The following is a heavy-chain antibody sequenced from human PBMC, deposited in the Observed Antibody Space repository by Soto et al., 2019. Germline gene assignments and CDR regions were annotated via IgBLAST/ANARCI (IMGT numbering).Heavy chain of an antibody. Sequence: QMQLQESGPGLVSPSQTLSLTCTVSGGSISSDGDYYRWSWIRQHPGKGLEWIGYIYDSGSPYYHPSLESRVTVSVDTSKNQFSLKLSSLTAADTAVYYCARVRENYFVSWGQGILVTVSS. V-gene: IGHV4-31*03. J-gene: IGHJ4*02. CDR2: IYDSGSP. CDR3: ARVRENYFVS. CDR1: GGSISSDGDYYR.